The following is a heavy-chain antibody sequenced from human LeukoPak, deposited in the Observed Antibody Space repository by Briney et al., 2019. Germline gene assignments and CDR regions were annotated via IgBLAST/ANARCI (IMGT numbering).Heavy chain of an antibody. CDR3: AKKGQDFWSGYYTGYY. CDR2: IRYDGSNK. D-gene: IGHD3-3*01. V-gene: IGHV3-30*02. CDR1: GFTFSSYG. J-gene: IGHJ4*02. Sequence: TGGSLRLSCAASGFTFSSYGMHWVRQAPGKGLEWVAFIRYDGSNKYYADSVKGRFTISRDNSKNTLYPQMNSLRAEDTAVYYCAKKGQDFWSGYYTGYYWGQGTLVTVSS.